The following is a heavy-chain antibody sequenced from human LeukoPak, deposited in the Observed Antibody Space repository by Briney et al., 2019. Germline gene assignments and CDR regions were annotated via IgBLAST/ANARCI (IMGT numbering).Heavy chain of an antibody. J-gene: IGHJ3*02. D-gene: IGHD3-22*01. CDR2: INHSGST. CDR3: ARDLDYYDSSGYYVGEAFDI. CDR1: GGSFSGYY. Sequence: SETLSLTCAVYGGSFSGYYWSWIRQPPGKGLEWIGEINHSGSTNYNPSLKSRVTISVDTSKNQFSLKLSSVTAADTAVYYCARDLDYYDSSGYYVGEAFDIWGQGTMVTVSS. V-gene: IGHV4-34*01.